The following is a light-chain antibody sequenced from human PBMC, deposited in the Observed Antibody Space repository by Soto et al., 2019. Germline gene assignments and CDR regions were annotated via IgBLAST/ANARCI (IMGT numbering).Light chain of an antibody. CDR2: AAS. Sequence: DIQLTQSPSFLSASIGDRVTITCRASQGISSYLAWYQQKPGKAPKLLIYAASTLQSGVPSRFSGSGSGTEFSLTISNLQPEDFATYYCQQFKSYPLTFGGGTKVDI. V-gene: IGKV1-9*01. J-gene: IGKJ4*01. CDR3: QQFKSYPLT. CDR1: QGISSY.